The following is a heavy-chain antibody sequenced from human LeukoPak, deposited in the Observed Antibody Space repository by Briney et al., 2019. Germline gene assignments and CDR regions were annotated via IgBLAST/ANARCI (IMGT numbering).Heavy chain of an antibody. Sequence: GGSLRLSCAASGFMFSSYWMSWVRQAPGKGLEWVADIKEDGSEKSYVDSVKGRFTISRDSAKNSLYLQMNSLRAEDTAVYYCARDRGYYGSLLSYWGQGTLVTVSS. CDR1: GFMFSSYW. J-gene: IGHJ4*02. D-gene: IGHD3-22*01. V-gene: IGHV3-7*03. CDR3: ARDRGYYGSLLSY. CDR2: IKEDGSEK.